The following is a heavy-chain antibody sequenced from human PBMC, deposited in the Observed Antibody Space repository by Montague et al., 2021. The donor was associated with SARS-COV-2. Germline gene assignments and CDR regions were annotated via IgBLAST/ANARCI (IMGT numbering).Heavy chain of an antibody. J-gene: IGHJ4*02. CDR3: AHRRPGSGSYYFDY. CDR2: IYWDDDK. Sequence: PALVKPTQTLTLTCTFSGFSLSSSGVGVGWIRQPPGKALEWLALIYWDDDKRYSPSLKSRLTITKDTSKNQVVLTMTNMDPVDTATYYCAHRRPGSGSYYFDYWGQGTLVTVSS. D-gene: IGHD3-10*01. CDR1: GFSLSSSGVG. V-gene: IGHV2-5*02.